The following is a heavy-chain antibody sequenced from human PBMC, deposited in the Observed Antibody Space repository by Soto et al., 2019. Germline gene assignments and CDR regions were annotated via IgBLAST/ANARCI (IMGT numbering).Heavy chain of an antibody. V-gene: IGHV1-69*13. Sequence: GASVKVSCKASGGTFRSYPISWVLQAPGQGLEWMGGIIPIFGTANYAQKFQGRVTITADESTSTAYMELSSLRSEDTAVYYCARGHLGYCSGGSCYRVLDYWGQGTLVTVSS. CDR3: ARGHLGYCSGGSCYRVLDY. J-gene: IGHJ4*02. CDR1: GGTFRSYP. CDR2: IIPIFGTA. D-gene: IGHD2-15*01.